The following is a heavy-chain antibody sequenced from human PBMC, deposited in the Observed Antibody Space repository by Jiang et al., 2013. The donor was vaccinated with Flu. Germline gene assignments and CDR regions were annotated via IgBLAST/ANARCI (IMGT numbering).Heavy chain of an antibody. CDR1: GGSISSSSYY. J-gene: IGHJ5*02. CDR3: ARDTLARLWGWFDP. V-gene: IGHV4-39*07. D-gene: IGHD3-16*01. CDR2: IYYSGST. Sequence: PGLVKPSETLSLTCTVSGGSISSSSYYWGWIRQPPGKGLEWIGSIYYSGSTYYNPSLKSRVTISVDTSKNQFSLKLSSVTAADTAVYYCARDTLARLWGWFDPWGQGTLVTVSS.